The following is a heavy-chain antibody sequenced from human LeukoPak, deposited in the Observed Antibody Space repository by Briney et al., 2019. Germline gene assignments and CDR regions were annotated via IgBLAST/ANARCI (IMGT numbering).Heavy chain of an antibody. Sequence: GASVKVSCKTSAYTLTNYGIIWVRRAPGQGLEWMGWISGRNGNTKYAQKVQGRVTMTTDTSTSTAYMELRSLRFDDTAVYYGARGGSNSPATLAFEIWGQGTTVTVSS. D-gene: IGHD3-16*01. CDR2: ISGRNGNT. V-gene: IGHV1-18*01. J-gene: IGHJ3*02. CDR1: AYTLTNYG. CDR3: ARGGSNSPATLAFEI.